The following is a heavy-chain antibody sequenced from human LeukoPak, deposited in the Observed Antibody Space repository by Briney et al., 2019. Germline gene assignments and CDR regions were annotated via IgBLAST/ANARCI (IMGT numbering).Heavy chain of an antibody. J-gene: IGHJ4*02. Sequence: PGRSLRFSCAASGFTFSSYGMHWVRQAPGKGLEWVAVISYDGSNKYYADSVKGRFTISRDNSKNTLYLQMNSLRAEDTAVYYCAKPYYYGSGSYYFDYWGQGTLVTVSS. D-gene: IGHD3-10*01. CDR2: ISYDGSNK. CDR3: AKPYYYGSGSYYFDY. CDR1: GFTFSSYG. V-gene: IGHV3-30*18.